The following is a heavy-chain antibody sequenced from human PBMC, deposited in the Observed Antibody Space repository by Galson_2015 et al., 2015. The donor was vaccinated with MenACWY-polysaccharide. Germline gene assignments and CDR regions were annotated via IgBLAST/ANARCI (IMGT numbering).Heavy chain of an antibody. J-gene: IGHJ4*02. CDR1: GYIFTNYA. D-gene: IGHD6-19*01. CDR3: ARDSENLDY. Sequence: SVKVSCKASGYIFTNYAMHWVRQAPGQSFEWMGWISAGNGRTEYSQKFQGRVTITRDTSASTAYMEVSSLRFEDTAVYYCARDSENLDYWGQGTLVTVSS. CDR2: ISAGNGRT. V-gene: IGHV1-3*01.